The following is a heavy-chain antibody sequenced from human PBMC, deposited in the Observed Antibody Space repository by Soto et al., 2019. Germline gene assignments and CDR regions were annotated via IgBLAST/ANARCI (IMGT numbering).Heavy chain of an antibody. CDR2: INHSGST. V-gene: IGHV4-34*01. CDR1: GGSFSGYY. D-gene: IGHD6-13*01. CDR3: ARLVSGIAVDY. J-gene: IGHJ4*02. Sequence: SETLSLTCAVYGGSFSGYYWSWIRQPPGKGLEWIGEINHSGSTNYNPSLKSRVTISVDTSKNQFSLKLSSVTAADTAVYYCARLVSGIAVDYWGQGTLVTVSS.